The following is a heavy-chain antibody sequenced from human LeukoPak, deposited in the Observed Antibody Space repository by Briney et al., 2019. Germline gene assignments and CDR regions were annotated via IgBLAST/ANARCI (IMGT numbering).Heavy chain of an antibody. Sequence: GGSLRLSCAASGFTVSSNYMSWVRQAPGKGLEWVSAISGSGGSTYYADSVKGRFTISRDNSKNTLYLQMNSLRAEDTAVYYCAKDGIAAAGTGFDPWGQGTLVTVSS. D-gene: IGHD6-13*01. CDR3: AKDGIAAAGTGFDP. V-gene: IGHV3-23*01. CDR2: ISGSGGST. CDR1: GFTVSSNY. J-gene: IGHJ5*02.